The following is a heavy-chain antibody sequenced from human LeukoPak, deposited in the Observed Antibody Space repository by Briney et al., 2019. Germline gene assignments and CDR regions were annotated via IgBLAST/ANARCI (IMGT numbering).Heavy chain of an antibody. CDR1: GGSFSGYY. CDR2: INHSGST. V-gene: IGHV4-34*01. CDR3: ARGLGHRSSEDFDY. Sequence: PSETLSLTCAVYGGSFSGYYWSWIRQPPGKGLEWIGEINHSGSTNYNPSLKSRVTISVDTSKNQFSLKLSSVTAADTAVYYCARGLGHRSSEDFDYWGQGTLVTVSS. J-gene: IGHJ4*02. D-gene: IGHD6-6*01.